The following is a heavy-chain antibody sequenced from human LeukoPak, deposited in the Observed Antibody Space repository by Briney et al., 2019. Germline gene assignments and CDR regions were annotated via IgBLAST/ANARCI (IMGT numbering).Heavy chain of an antibody. CDR1: GGSFNGYY. CDR3: ARVGQRITMVRGQSTRKKRGNYFAY. D-gene: IGHD3-10*01. V-gene: IGHV4-34*01. CDR2: INHSGGA. Sequence: NPSETLSLTCAVYGGSFNGYYWSCIRQPPGKGLERIGEINHSGGASYNPSINSPVTISVTTSMKQFSLKPRSVTAADTAVYYCARVGQRITMVRGQSTRKKRGNYFAYWGQGTLVTVSS. J-gene: IGHJ4*02.